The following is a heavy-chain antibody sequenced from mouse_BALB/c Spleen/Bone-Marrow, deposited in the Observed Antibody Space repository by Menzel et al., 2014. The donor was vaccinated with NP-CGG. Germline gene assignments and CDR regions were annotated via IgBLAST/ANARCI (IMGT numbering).Heavy chain of an antibody. CDR3: ASYYYGYYFDY. J-gene: IGHJ2*01. Sequence: EVQLQQSGAELVKPGASVRLSCTASGFNIKDTYIHWVKQRPEQVLEWIGRIDPANGNTKYDPKFQGKATITADTSSNTAYLQLSSPTSEDTAVYYCASYYYGYYFDYWGQGTTLTVSS. V-gene: IGHV14-3*02. CDR2: IDPANGNT. CDR1: GFNIKDTY. D-gene: IGHD1-1*01.